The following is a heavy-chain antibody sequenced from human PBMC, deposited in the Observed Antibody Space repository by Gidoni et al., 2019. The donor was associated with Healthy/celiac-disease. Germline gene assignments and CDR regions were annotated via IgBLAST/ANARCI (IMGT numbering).Heavy chain of an antibody. Sequence: QVQLVESGGGVVQPGRSLRLSCAASGFTFRSYAMHWVRQAPGKGLEWVAVISYDGSNKYYADSVKGRFTISRDNSKNTLYLQMNSLRAEDTAVYYCARGYYYMDVWGKGTTVTVSS. V-gene: IGHV3-30-3*01. J-gene: IGHJ6*03. CDR1: GFTFRSYA. CDR3: ARGYYYMDV. CDR2: ISYDGSNK.